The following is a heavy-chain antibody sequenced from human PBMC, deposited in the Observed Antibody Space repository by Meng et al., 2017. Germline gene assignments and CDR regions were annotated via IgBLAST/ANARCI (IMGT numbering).Heavy chain of an antibody. Sequence: QVQLAQSWAEVKKPGASVKVSCTASRYHFTIYDTHWLRQAMRPWLEWMGWMNPNSVNTGYAQKFQGRVTMTRNTSISTDYMELSSLRSEDTAVYYCARGPNRWTGFDYWGQGTLVTVSS. CDR3: ARGPNRWTGFDY. V-gene: IGHV1-8*01. D-gene: IGHD3/OR15-3a*01. CDR2: MNPNSVNT. CDR1: RYHFTIYD. J-gene: IGHJ4*02.